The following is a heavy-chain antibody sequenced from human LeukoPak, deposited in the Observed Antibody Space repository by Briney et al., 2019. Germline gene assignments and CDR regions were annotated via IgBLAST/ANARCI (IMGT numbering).Heavy chain of an antibody. CDR1: GGSFSGYY. J-gene: IGHJ5*02. CDR3: ARRKIAARPYNWFDP. Sequence: SETLSLTCAVYGGSFSGYYWSWIRQPPGKGLEWIGEINHSGSTNYNPSLKSRVTISVDTSKNQFSLKLSSVTAADTAVYYCARRKIAARPYNWFDPWGQGTLVTVSS. V-gene: IGHV4-34*01. CDR2: INHSGST. D-gene: IGHD6-6*01.